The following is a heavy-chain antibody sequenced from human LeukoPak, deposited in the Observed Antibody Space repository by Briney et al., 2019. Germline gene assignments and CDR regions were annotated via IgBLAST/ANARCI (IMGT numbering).Heavy chain of an antibody. J-gene: IGHJ4*02. V-gene: IGHV3-23*01. CDR3: AKHWSCPD. CDR1: GFTFSSYA. Sequence: GGSLRLSCEASGFTFSSYAMTWVRQAPGKGLEWVSAVSDDGDTKYAASVKGRFTVSRDNSKNMLYLQMNSLRAEDTALYYCAKHWSCPDWGQGTLVTVPS. CDR2: VSDDGDT. D-gene: IGHD1-26*01.